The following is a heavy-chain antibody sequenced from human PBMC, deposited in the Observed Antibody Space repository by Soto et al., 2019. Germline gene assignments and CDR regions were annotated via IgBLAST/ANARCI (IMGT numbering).Heavy chain of an antibody. V-gene: IGHV4-34*01. CDR1: AASFSGYY. Sequence: SETLSLTSPLYAASFSGYYWSWIRHPPGNGMGWIEEINHSGSTNYNPSLKSRVTISVDTSKNQFSLKLSSVTAADTAVYYCARGRIAAAGIYYYHYYGMDVWGQGTTVTVSS. D-gene: IGHD6-13*01. J-gene: IGHJ6*02. CDR3: ARGRIAAAGIYYYHYYGMDV. CDR2: INHSGST.